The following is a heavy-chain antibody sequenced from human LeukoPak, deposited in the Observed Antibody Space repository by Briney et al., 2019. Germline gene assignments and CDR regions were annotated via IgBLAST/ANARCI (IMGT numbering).Heavy chain of an antibody. CDR3: ARSGGAAAGTGGYYYYGMDV. D-gene: IGHD6-13*01. CDR2: IYSGGST. V-gene: IGHV3-53*01. Sequence: PGGSLRLSCAASGFTFSTYSMTWVRQAPGKGLEWVSVIYSGGSTYYADSVKGRFTVSRDNSKNTLYLQMNSLRAEDTAVYYCARSGGAAAGTGGYYYYGMDVWGQGTTVTVSS. CDR1: GFTFSTYS. J-gene: IGHJ6*02.